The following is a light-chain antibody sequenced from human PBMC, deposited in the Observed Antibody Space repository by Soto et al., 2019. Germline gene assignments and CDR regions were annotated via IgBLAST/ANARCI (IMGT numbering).Light chain of an antibody. CDR3: SSYTRSSTPYV. J-gene: IGLJ1*01. CDR2: EVS. CDR1: SSDVGGYNY. Sequence: QSVLTQPASVSGSPGQSISISCTGTSSDVGGYNYVSWYQQHPGKAPKLMIYEVSNRPSGVSNRCSGSTSGNTASLTISGLQAEDEADYYCSSYTRSSTPYVFGTGTKVTVL. V-gene: IGLV2-14*01.